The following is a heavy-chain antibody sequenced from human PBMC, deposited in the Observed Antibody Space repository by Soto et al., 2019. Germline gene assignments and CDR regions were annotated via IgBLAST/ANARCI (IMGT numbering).Heavy chain of an antibody. CDR3: ARSRGRTGVHFDF. D-gene: IGHD7-27*01. V-gene: IGHV1-8*01. Sequence: ASLKVSCKASGYTFTNYDITWVRQATGQGPEWMGWMNPDSGDTGYVPNFQGRVSMTRSTSISTAYMELSDLRSEDTAVYYCARSRGRTGVHFDFWGQGTQVTVSS. J-gene: IGHJ4*02. CDR1: GYTFTNYD. CDR2: MNPDSGDT.